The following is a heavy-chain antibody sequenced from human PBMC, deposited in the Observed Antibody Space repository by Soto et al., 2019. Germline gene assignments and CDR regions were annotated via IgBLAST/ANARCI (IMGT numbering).Heavy chain of an antibody. Sequence: QMQMQASGPRLVKPSETLSLTGTGSGASITDSYWSWIRQPPEKGLEWIGYIYFCGVATYNPALTSRATMSRDTSKNEFSLKLTSVTAADTAIYYCARGDSDLAVSEAAYWGQGTLVTVSS. D-gene: IGHD2-15*01. J-gene: IGHJ1*01. CDR2: IYFCGVA. V-gene: IGHV4-59*01. CDR3: ARGDSDLAVSEAAY. CDR1: GASITDSY.